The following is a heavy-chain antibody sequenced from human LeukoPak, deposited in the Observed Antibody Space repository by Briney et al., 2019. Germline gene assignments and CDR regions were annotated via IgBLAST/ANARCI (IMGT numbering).Heavy chain of an antibody. D-gene: IGHD6-19*01. J-gene: IGHJ4*02. CDR2: ISSSGSTI. CDR3: ARLYSRGWSY. CDR1: GFIFSAYE. Sequence: GGSLRLSCAASGFIFSAYEMNWVRQAPGKGLEWVSYISSSGSTIYYADSVKGRFTISRDNAKKSLYLQMNSLRAEDTAVYYCARLYSRGWSYWGQGTLVTVSS. V-gene: IGHV3-48*03.